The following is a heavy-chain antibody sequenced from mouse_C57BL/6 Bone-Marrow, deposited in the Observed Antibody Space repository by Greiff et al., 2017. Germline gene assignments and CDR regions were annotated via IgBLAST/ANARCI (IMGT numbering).Heavy chain of an antibody. J-gene: IGHJ4*01. CDR1: GFSFTGYA. CDR2: LWTGGGT. D-gene: IGHD5-1*01. Sequence: QVQLKESGPGLVAPSQCLSITCTVSGFSFTGYAISWVRQPPGKGLEWLGVLWTGGGTNFNYALKSRLGISKDNSKCKVFVKMNSLQTDGTARYYSARYLFYAGDYWGRGTRDTVSS. V-gene: IGHV2-9-1*01. CDR3: ARYLFYAGDY.